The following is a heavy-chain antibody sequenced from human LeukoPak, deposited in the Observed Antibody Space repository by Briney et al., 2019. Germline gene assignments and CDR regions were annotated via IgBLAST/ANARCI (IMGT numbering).Heavy chain of an antibody. Sequence: PGGSLRLSCAVSGFTFSSYSMNWVRQAPGKGVEWVSSISSSSSYIYYADSEKGRFTISRDNAKNSLYLQMNSLRAEDTAVYYCASGEVTSVDYWGQGTLVTVSS. CDR2: ISSSSSYI. CDR3: ASGEVTSVDY. D-gene: IGHD3-10*01. J-gene: IGHJ4*02. V-gene: IGHV3-21*01. CDR1: GFTFSSYS.